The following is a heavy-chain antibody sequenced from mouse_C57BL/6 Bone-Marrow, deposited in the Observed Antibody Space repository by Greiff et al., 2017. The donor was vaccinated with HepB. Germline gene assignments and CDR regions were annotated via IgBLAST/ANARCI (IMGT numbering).Heavy chain of an antibody. D-gene: IGHD3-1*01. J-gene: IGHJ3*01. V-gene: IGHV5-6*01. CDR3: ARPGYVAWFAY. CDR2: ISSGGSYT. Sequence: EVQWVESGGDLVKPGGSLKLSCAASGFTFSSYGMSWVRQTPDKRLEWVATISSGGSYTYYPDSVKGRFTISRDNAKNTLYLQMSSLKSEDTAMYYCARPGYVAWFAYWGQGTLVTVSA. CDR1: GFTFSSYG.